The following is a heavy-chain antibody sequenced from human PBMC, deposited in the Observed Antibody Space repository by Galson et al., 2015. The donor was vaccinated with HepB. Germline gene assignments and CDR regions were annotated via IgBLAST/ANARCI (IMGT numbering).Heavy chain of an antibody. CDR2: INTDGSGA. CDR1: GFTFSSYR. D-gene: IGHD3-16*01. J-gene: IGHJ6*03. Sequence: SLRLSCAASGFTFSSYRMHWVRQAPGEGLVWVSRINTDGSGASYADSVKGRFTISRDNAKNTLYLQMNSLRAEDTAVYYCARVPQSLVYYMDVWGKGTTVTVSS. V-gene: IGHV3-74*01. CDR3: ARVPQSLVYYMDV.